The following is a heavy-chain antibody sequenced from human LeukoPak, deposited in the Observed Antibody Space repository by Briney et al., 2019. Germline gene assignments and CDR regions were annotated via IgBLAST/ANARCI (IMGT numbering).Heavy chain of an antibody. Sequence: GGSLRLSCAASGFTFSSYGMHWVRQAPGKGLEWVAFIRYDGSNKYYADSVKGRFTISRDNSKNTLYLQMNSLRAEDTAVYYCAKDKVIRGYSYGRHYYMDVWGKGTTVTISS. D-gene: IGHD5-18*01. V-gene: IGHV3-30*02. CDR3: AKDKVIRGYSYGRHYYMDV. CDR1: GFTFSSYG. CDR2: IRYDGSNK. J-gene: IGHJ6*03.